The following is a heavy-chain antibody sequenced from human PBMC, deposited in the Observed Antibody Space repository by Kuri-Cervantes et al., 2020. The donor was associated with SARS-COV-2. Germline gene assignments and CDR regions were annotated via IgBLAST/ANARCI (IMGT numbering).Heavy chain of an antibody. Sequence: SLRLSCAGSGFSFDNYAMHWVRQAPGKGLEWVSGIGWHSGSIGYADSVKGRFTISRDNSKNTLYLQMNSLRAEDTAVYYCATAEILGGLYYYYMDVWGKGTTVTVSS. CDR1: GFSFDNYA. CDR3: ATAEILGGLYYYYMDV. J-gene: IGHJ6*03. D-gene: IGHD3-16*01. V-gene: IGHV3-9*01. CDR2: IGWHSGSI.